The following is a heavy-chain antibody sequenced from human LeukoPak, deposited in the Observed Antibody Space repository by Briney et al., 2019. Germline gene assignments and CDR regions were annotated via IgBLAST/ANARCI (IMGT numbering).Heavy chain of an antibody. Sequence: SETLSLTCTVSGGSISSYYWSWIRQPPGKGLESIGYIYYSGSTNYNPSLKSRVTISVDTSKNQFSLKLSSVTAADTAVYYCARETDSSGYRDYFDYWGQGTLVTVSS. CDR2: IYYSGST. V-gene: IGHV4-59*12. CDR1: GGSISSYY. CDR3: ARETDSSGYRDYFDY. D-gene: IGHD3-22*01. J-gene: IGHJ4*02.